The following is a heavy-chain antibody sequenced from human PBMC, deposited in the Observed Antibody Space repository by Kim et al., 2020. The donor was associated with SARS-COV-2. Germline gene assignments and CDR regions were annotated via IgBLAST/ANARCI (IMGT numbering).Heavy chain of an antibody. CDR3: ARGRSVDFDY. Sequence: SQTLSLTCAVYGGSFSGYYWSWIRQPPGKGLEWIGEINHSGSTNYNPSLKSRVTISVDTSKNQFSLKLSSVTAADTAVYYCARGRSVDFDYWGQGTLVTVSS. CDR2: INHSGST. V-gene: IGHV4-34*01. CDR1: GGSFSGYY. J-gene: IGHJ4*02.